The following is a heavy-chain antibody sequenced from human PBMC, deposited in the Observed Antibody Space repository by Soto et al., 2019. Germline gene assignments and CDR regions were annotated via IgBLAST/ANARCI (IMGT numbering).Heavy chain of an antibody. CDR1: GYTFTSYG. J-gene: IGHJ6*02. V-gene: IGHV1-3*01. D-gene: IGHD2-15*01. CDR3: ARSLGVLVASIDYYYGMDV. Sequence: ASVKVSCKASGYTFTSYGISWVRQAPGQGLEWMGWINGGNGDTKYSQKFQGRVTITRDTSATTAYMELSSLRSEDTAVYYCARSLGVLVASIDYYYGMDVWGQGTTVTVSS. CDR2: INGGNGDT.